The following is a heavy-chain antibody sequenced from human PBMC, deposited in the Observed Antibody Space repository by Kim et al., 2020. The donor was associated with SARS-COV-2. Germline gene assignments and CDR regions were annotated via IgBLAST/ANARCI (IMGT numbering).Heavy chain of an antibody. Sequence: PSLKSRVTISVDTSTNQFSLKLSSVTAADTAVYYCARGGIAAAGIRYFQHWGQGTLVTVSS. J-gene: IGHJ1*01. D-gene: IGHD6-13*01. V-gene: IGHV4-34*01. CDR3: ARGGIAAAGIRYFQH.